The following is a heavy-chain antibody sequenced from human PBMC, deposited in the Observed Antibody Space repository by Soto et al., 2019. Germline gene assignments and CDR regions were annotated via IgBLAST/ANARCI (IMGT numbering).Heavy chain of an antibody. V-gene: IGHV4-39*01. CDR2: IYYSGST. CDR1: GGSISSSSYY. Sequence: SETLSLTCTVSGGSISSSSYYWGWIRQPPGKGLEWIGSIYYSGSTYYNPSLKSRVTISVDTSKNQFSLKLSSVTAADTAVYYCARQRGAMVRGVIVTPGDYGMDVWGQGTTVTVSS. CDR3: ARQRGAMVRGVIVTPGDYGMDV. J-gene: IGHJ6*02. D-gene: IGHD3-10*01.